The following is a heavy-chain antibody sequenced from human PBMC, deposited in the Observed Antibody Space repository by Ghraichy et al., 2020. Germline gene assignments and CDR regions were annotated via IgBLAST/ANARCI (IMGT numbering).Heavy chain of an antibody. V-gene: IGHV4-59*01. Sequence: SETLSLTCTVSGGSISSYYWSWIRQPPGKGLEWIGYIYYSGSTNYNPSLKSRVTISVDTSKNQFSLKLSSVTAADTAVYYCARQPAVVTPGDAFDIWGQGTMVTVSS. J-gene: IGHJ3*02. D-gene: IGHD4-23*01. CDR2: IYYSGST. CDR1: GGSISSYY. CDR3: ARQPAVVTPGDAFDI.